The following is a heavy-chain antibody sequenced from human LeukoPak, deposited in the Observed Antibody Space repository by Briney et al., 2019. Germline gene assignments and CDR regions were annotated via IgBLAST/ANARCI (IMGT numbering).Heavy chain of an antibody. V-gene: IGHV4-39*02. Sequence: ETLSLTCSVSGVSISTTSYYWGWIRQPPGKGLEWIGSFSFAGGTYQNPSLKSRVTMSLDTSKNHLPLKLTSVTAPDTAVYFCAKSGGFGDPSTYHYFVLWGRGTLVSVSS. CDR3: AKSGGFGDPSTYHYFVL. D-gene: IGHD4-17*01. J-gene: IGHJ2*01. CDR1: GVSISTTSYY. CDR2: FSFAGGT.